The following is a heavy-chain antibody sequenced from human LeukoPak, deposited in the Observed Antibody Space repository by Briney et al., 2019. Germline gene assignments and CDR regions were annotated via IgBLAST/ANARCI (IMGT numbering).Heavy chain of an antibody. CDR2: IYYSGST. V-gene: IGHV4-59*01. Sequence: KPSETLSLTCTVSGGSISSYYWSWIRQPPGKRLEWIGYIYYSGSTNYNPSLKSRVTISVDTSKNQFSLKLSSVTAADTAVYYCARAHYDFWSGYPRYYFDYWGQGTLVTVSS. D-gene: IGHD3-3*01. CDR1: GGSISSYY. CDR3: ARAHYDFWSGYPRYYFDY. J-gene: IGHJ4*02.